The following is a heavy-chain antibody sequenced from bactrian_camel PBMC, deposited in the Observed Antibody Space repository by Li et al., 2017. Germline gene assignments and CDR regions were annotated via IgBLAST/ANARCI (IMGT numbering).Heavy chain of an antibody. CDR1: GVTRNAYC. CDR3: AASGGQLGRWCYEFPVNWVSWLYN. J-gene: IGHJ4*01. CDR2: IYPGGGDLT. Sequence: HVQLVESGGGSVQTGGSLRLSCVASGVTRNAYCIGWFRQAPGKEREAVAAIYPGGGDLTYYHDSVKGRFTISLGLSENTLYLQMNSLKPEDTAMYHCAASGGQLGRWCYEFPVNWVSWLYNWGQGTQVTVS. V-gene: IGHV3S6*01. D-gene: IGHD3*01.